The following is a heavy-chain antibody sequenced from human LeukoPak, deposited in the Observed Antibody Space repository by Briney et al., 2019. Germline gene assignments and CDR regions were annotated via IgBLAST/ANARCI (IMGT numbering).Heavy chain of an antibody. Sequence: SETLSLTCAVYGGSFSGYYWSWIRQPPGKGLEWIGEINHSGSTNYNPSLKSRVTISVDTSKNQFSLKLSSVTAADTAVYYCARDPPPYSSSSQVDYWGQGTLVTVSS. CDR2: INHSGST. D-gene: IGHD6-6*01. J-gene: IGHJ4*02. V-gene: IGHV4-34*01. CDR3: ARDPPPYSSSSQVDY. CDR1: GGSFSGYY.